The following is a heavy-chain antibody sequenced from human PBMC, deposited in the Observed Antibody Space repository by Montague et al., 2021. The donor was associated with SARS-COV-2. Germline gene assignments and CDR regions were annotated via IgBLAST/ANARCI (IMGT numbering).Heavy chain of an antibody. CDR3: AISRKSDTAADSSFDY. CDR2: ISYDVSNK. J-gene: IGHJ4*02. V-gene: IGHV3-30-3*01. Sequence: SLRLSCVASGFTFSSYAMHWVRPAPGTGLEWVAVISYDVSNKYYADSXKVRFTISRDNSKNTLYLQMNSLRAEDTAVYYCAISRKSDTAADSSFDYWGQGTLVTVSS. D-gene: IGHD3-22*01. CDR1: GFTFSSYA.